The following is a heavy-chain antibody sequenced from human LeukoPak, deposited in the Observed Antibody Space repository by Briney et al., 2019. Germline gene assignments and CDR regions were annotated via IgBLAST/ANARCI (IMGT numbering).Heavy chain of an antibody. Sequence: ASVKVSCKASGGTFSSYGISWVRQAPGQGLEWMGGIIPIFGTANYAQKFQGRVTITADESTSTAYMELSSLRSEDTAVYYCAREKKDIVVVPAASRDFDPWGQGTLVTVSS. J-gene: IGHJ5*02. V-gene: IGHV1-69*01. CDR1: GGTFSSYG. D-gene: IGHD2-2*01. CDR3: AREKKDIVVVPAASRDFDP. CDR2: IIPIFGTA.